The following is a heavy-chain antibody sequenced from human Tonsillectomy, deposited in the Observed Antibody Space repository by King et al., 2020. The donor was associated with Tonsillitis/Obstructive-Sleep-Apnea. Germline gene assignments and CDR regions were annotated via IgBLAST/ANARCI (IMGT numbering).Heavy chain of an antibody. CDR3: ARLGGSYANDAFDI. Sequence: VQLQESGPGLVKPSETLSLTCTVSGGSISSYYWSWIRQPPGEGLEWIGYIYYSGSTNYNPSLKSRVTISVDTSKNQFSLKLSSVTAADTAVYYCARLGGSYANDAFDIWGQGTMVTVSS. J-gene: IGHJ3*02. V-gene: IGHV4-59*08. CDR1: GGSISSYY. D-gene: IGHD1-26*01. CDR2: IYYSGST.